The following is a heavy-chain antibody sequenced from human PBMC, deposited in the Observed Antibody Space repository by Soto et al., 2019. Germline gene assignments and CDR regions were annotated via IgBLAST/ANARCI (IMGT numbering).Heavy chain of an antibody. CDR3: ARAGVQLATYYYYYGMDV. Sequence: QVQLVQSGAEVKKPGSSVKVSCKASGGTFSSYAISWVRQAPGQGLEWMGGIIPIFGTANYAQKFQGRVTITADXXTXTXXMELSSLRSEDTAVYYCARAGVQLATYYYYYGMDVWGQGTTVTVSS. D-gene: IGHD6-6*01. J-gene: IGHJ6*02. CDR1: GGTFSSYA. CDR2: IIPIFGTA. V-gene: IGHV1-69*12.